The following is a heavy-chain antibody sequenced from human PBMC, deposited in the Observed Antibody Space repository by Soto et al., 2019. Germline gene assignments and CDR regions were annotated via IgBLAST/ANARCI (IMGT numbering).Heavy chain of an antibody. D-gene: IGHD6-19*01. CDR2: ISGSGGST. CDR1: GFTFSSYA. Sequence: GGSLRLSCAASGFTFSSYAMSWVRQAPGKGLEWVSAISGSGGSTYYADSVKGRFTISRDNSKNTLYLQMNSLRAEDTAVYYCAKVGSSGWTLGYFDYWGQGTLVTVSS. CDR3: AKVGSSGWTLGYFDY. J-gene: IGHJ4*02. V-gene: IGHV3-23*01.